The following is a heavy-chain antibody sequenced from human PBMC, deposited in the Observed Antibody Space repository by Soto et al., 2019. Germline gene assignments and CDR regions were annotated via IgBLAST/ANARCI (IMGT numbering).Heavy chain of an antibody. D-gene: IGHD3-10*01. CDR3: ARVGPITMVRRIIDY. V-gene: IGHV4-59*12. J-gene: IGHJ4*02. CDR1: GDSIRPYY. CDR2: VYYSGSV. Sequence: PSETLSLTCTVSGDSIRPYYWTWIRQPPGKGLEWIGYVYYSGSVNYKSSLKSRVTMSVDTSKNQFSLRLNSVTAADTAVYYCARVGPITMVRRIIDYWGQGTLVTVSS.